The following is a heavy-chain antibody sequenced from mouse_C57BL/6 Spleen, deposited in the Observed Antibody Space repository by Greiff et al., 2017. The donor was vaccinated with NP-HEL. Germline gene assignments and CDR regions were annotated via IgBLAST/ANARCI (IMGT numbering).Heavy chain of an antibody. Sequence: VQLQQSGAELMKPGASVKLSCKATGYTFTGYWIEWVKQRPGHGLEWIGEILPGSCSTNYNEKFKGKATFTADTSSNTAYMQLSSLTTEDSAIYYCARFHGSSYGFAYWGQGTLVTVSA. V-gene: IGHV1-9*01. CDR2: ILPGSCST. CDR1: GYTFTGYW. J-gene: IGHJ3*01. CDR3: ARFHGSSYGFAY. D-gene: IGHD1-1*01.